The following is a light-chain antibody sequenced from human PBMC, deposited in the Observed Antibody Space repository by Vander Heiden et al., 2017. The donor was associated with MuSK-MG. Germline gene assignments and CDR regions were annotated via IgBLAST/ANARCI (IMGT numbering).Light chain of an antibody. V-gene: IGLV1-44*01. CDR3: AAWDGSLNGYVV. CDR2: GKR. Sequence: QSVLTQPPSVSGTPGQTVTSSCSGRSSNFGGNEVKWYQQVPGTAPKLLIYGKRQRPSGVPDRFSGSKSGTSASLAITGLQSEDEADDYWAAWDGSLNGYVVFGGGTKLTVL. J-gene: IGLJ2*01. CDR1: SSNFGGNE.